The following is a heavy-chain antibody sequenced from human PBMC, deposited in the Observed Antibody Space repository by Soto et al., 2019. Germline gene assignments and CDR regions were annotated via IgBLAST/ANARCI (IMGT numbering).Heavy chain of an antibody. CDR2: ISVSGGSA. D-gene: IGHD1-7*01. CDR3: ARDGGVNYSGYYGLDV. CDR1: GFTFSSYA. J-gene: IGHJ6*02. V-gene: IGHV3-23*01. Sequence: GGSLRLSCAASGFTFSSYAMTWVRQAPGKGLEWVSRISVSGGSAYYADPVKGRFTISRDNSKNTVYLQMNSLRAEDTAVYYCARDGGVNYSGYYGLDVWGQGTTVTVSS.